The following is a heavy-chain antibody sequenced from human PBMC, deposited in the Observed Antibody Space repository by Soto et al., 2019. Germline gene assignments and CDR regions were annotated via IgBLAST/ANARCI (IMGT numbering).Heavy chain of an antibody. CDR3: ASGYNWNYGYYYYGMDV. CDR2: IGTSGKTI. D-gene: IGHD1-7*01. Sequence: GGSLRLSCAASGFTFSSYAMNWVRQAPGKGLEWVSYIGTSGKTIYYADSVRGRFTISRDNAKNSLYLQMNSLRAEDTAVYYCASGYNWNYGYYYYGMDVWGQGTTVTV. J-gene: IGHJ6*02. V-gene: IGHV3-48*04. CDR1: GFTFSSYA.